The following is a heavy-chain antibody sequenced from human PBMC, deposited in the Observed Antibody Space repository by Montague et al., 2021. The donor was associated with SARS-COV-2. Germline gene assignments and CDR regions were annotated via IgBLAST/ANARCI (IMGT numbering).Heavy chain of an antibody. CDR1: GFTFSSYG. CDR3: AAQITMIDYAFDI. V-gene: IGHV3-33*01. CDR2: IWYDGSNK. D-gene: IGHD3-22*01. Sequence: SLRLSCAASGFTFSSYGMYWVRQAPGKGLEWVAVIWYDGSNKYYADSAKGRFTISRDNSKNTLYLQMNSLRAEDTAVYYCAAQITMIDYAFDIWGQGTMVTVSS. J-gene: IGHJ3*02.